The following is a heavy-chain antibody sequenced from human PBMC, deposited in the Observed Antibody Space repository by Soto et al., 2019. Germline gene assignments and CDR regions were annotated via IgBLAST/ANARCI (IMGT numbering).Heavy chain of an antibody. CDR2: IGATGDNT. J-gene: IGHJ6*02. CDR3: AKILSPHMIGDGMDI. D-gene: IGHD2-15*01. V-gene: IGHV3-23*01. Sequence: PGGSLRLSCAASGFTFTTYAMIWLRQAPGQGLEWVSAIGATGDNTYYADSVRGRFTISRDNSKNTLYLQMNTLSAEDTAIYYCAKILSPHMIGDGMDIWGQGTKVTVSS. CDR1: GFTFTTYA.